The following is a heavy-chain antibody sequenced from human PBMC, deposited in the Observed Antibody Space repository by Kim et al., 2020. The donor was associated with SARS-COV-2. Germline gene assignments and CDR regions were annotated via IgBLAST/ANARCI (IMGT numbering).Heavy chain of an antibody. Sequence: GGSLRLSCAASGFTFDDYAKHWVRQAPGKGLEWVSGISWNSGSIGYADSVKGRFTISRDNAKNSLYLQMNSLRAEDTALYYCAKDIGGYYGSGSYSGGLGYYYYYGMDVWGQGTTVTVSS. CDR2: ISWNSGSI. V-gene: IGHV3-9*01. CDR3: AKDIGGYYGSGSYSGGLGYYYYYGMDV. CDR1: GFTFDDYA. D-gene: IGHD3-10*01. J-gene: IGHJ6*02.